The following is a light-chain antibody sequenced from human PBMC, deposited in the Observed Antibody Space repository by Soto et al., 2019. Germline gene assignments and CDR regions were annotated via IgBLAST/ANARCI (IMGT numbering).Light chain of an antibody. J-gene: IGKJ1*01. CDR2: GAS. V-gene: IGKV3-20*01. Sequence: EILLTQSPGTLSLSPWERATLSFMASQSVSSSYLAWYQQKPGQAPRLLIYGASSRATGIPVRFSGSGSETDFTLTITRLEPEDFAMYYCQQYSSSRTFGQGTKVDIK. CDR3: QQYSSSRT. CDR1: QSVSSSY.